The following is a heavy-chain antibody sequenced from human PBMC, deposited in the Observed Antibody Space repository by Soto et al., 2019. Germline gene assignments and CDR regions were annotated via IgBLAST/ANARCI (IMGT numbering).Heavy chain of an antibody. D-gene: IGHD1-26*01. CDR2: IDVCSGCA. CDR1: GFTFSSSA. V-gene: IGHV1-58*01. CDR3: ATDVGRYIYG. Sequence: ASVRVSCKTSGFTFSSSAVHWVRQARGQRLQCIGWIDVCSGCANXXHRLQERXXICRGMSTSTGYMELXSLRPEDTAVYYCATDVGRYIYG. J-gene: IGHJ6*01.